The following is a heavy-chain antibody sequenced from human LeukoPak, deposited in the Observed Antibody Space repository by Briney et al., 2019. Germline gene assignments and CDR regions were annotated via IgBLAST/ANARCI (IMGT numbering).Heavy chain of an antibody. D-gene: IGHD3-3*01. J-gene: IGHJ4*02. CDR3: ARGSRGINRITIFGVVTSRDYLDY. V-gene: IGHV3-30*04. Sequence: PGGSLRLSCAASGFTFSSYAMHWVRQAPGKGLEWVAVISYDGSNKYYADSVKGRFTISRDNSKNTLYLQMNSLRAEDTAVYYCARGSRGINRITIFGVVTSRDYLDYWGQGTLVTVSS. CDR1: GFTFSSYA. CDR2: ISYDGSNK.